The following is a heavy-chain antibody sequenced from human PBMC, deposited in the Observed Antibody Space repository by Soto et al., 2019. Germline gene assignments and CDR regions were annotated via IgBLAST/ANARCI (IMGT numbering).Heavy chain of an antibody. CDR2: IYYSGST. J-gene: IGHJ5*02. D-gene: IGHD6-19*01. Sequence: SETLSLTCTVSGGSISSGGYYWSWIRQHPGKGLEWIGYIYYSGSTYYNPSLKSRVTISVDTSKNQFSLKLSSVTAADTAVYYCARDGEAGTGWFDPWGQGTLVTVSS. CDR3: ARDGEAGTGWFDP. CDR1: GGSISSGGYY. V-gene: IGHV4-31*03.